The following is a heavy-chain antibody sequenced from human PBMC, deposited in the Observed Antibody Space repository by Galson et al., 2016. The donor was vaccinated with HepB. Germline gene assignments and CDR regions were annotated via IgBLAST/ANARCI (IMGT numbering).Heavy chain of an antibody. CDR3: AKAFYYASDP. V-gene: IGHV1-46*03. D-gene: IGHD3-10*01. Sequence: SVKVSCKASGYTFINYYIHWVRQAPGQGLEWMGVINPSGGSTSYAQNFQGRVTMTRDTSTSTVYMELSSLRSGDTAVYYCAKAFYYASDPWGQGTLVTVSS. J-gene: IGHJ5*02. CDR1: GYTFINYY. CDR2: INPSGGST.